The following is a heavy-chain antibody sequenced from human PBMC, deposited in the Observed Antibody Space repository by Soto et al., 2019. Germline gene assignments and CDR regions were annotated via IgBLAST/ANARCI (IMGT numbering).Heavy chain of an antibody. V-gene: IGHV1-3*01. CDR2: INAGNGNT. CDR3: ARGEFLSYDDY. Sequence: RPSVKVSCKASGYTFTRYAMHWVRQAPGQRLEWMGWINAGNGNTKYSQKFQGRVIITRDTSASTAYMELSSLRSEDTAVYYCARGEFLSYDDYWGQGTLVTV. J-gene: IGHJ4*02. CDR1: GYTFTRYA. D-gene: IGHD3-16*01.